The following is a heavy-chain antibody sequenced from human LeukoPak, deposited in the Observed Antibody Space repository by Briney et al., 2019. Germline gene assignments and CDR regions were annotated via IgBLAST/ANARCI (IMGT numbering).Heavy chain of an antibody. V-gene: IGHV3-23*01. J-gene: IGHJ4*02. D-gene: IGHD3-10*01. CDR2: ISGGVGNK. Sequence: GGSLRLPCAASGFTFSSYAMSWVRQAPGKGVVGVPAISGGVGNKYYADSVKGRFNISRDNSKNTLYLQMNRLRAEDTAVYYCAKIPKDYYYGSGSYYNGYYFDYWGQGTLVTVSS. CDR1: GFTFSSYA. CDR3: AKIPKDYYYGSGSYYNGYYFDY.